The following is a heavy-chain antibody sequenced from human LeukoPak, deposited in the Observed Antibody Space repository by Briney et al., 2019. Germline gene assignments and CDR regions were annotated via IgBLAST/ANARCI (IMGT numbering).Heavy chain of an antibody. CDR2: IYSGGST. D-gene: IGHD2-2*01. J-gene: IGHJ4*02. Sequence: GGSLRLSCAASGFTVSSNYMSWVRQAPGKGLEWVSVIYSGGSTYYADSVKGRFTISRDNSKNTLYLQVNSLRAEDTAVYYCAKLIVVVPAAGSYFDCWGQGTLVTVSS. V-gene: IGHV3-53*01. CDR1: GFTVSSNY. CDR3: AKLIVVVPAAGSYFDC.